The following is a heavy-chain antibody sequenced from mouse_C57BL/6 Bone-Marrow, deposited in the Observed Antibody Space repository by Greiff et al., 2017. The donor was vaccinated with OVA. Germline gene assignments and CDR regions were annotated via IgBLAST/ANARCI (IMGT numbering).Heavy chain of an antibody. V-gene: IGHV14-4*01. CDR1: GFNIKDDY. CDR2: IDPENGDH. D-gene: IGHD1-1*01. Sequence: EVQLQQSGAELVRPGASVKLSCTASGFNIKDDYMHWVKQRPEQGLEWIGWIDPENGDHAYASKFQGKGTITADKSDNTAYLPLSSLTSEDTAVYYCTYVSSYGYYFDYWGQGTTLTVSS. CDR3: TYVSSYGYYFDY. J-gene: IGHJ2*01.